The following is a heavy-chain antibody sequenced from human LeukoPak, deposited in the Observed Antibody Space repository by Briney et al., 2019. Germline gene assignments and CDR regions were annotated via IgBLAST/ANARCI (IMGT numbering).Heavy chain of an antibody. V-gene: IGHV1-2*04. Sequence: GASVKVSCKADGYRFTGYFIHWVRQAPGQGLEWMGHINPDSGVTTYAQKFRGLVTLTRDTSISTAYMELNSLRSDDTATYYCARDKDRCGAGPFDHWGQGTLVTVSS. CDR3: ARDKDRCGAGPFDH. CDR1: GYRFTGYF. CDR2: INPDSGVT. J-gene: IGHJ4*01. D-gene: IGHD2-21*01.